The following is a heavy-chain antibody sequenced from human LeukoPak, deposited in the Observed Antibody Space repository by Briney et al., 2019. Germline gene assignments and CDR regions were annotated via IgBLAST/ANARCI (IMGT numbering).Heavy chain of an antibody. J-gene: IGHJ4*02. CDR2: IWYDGSNK. V-gene: IGHV3-33*01. Sequence: GGSLRLSCAASGFTFSSYGMHWVRQAPGKGLEWVAVIWYDGSNKYYADSVKGRFTISRDNSKNTLYLQMNSLRAEDTAVYYCARGDRIVVVVAATRTPFFDYWGQGTWSPSPQ. D-gene: IGHD2-15*01. CDR1: GFTFSSYG. CDR3: ARGDRIVVVVAATRTPFFDY.